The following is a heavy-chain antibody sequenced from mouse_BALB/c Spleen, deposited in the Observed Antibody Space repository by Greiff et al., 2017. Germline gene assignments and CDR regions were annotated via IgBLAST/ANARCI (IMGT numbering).Heavy chain of an antibody. CDR3: ARQGEGFAY. Sequence: EVQVVESGGGLVKPGGSLKLSCAASGFAFSSYDMSWVRQTPEKRLEWVAYISSGGGSTYYPDTVKGRFTISRDNAKNTLYLQMSSLKSEDTAMYYCARQGEGFAYWGQGTLVTVSA. CDR2: ISSGGGST. J-gene: IGHJ3*01. V-gene: IGHV5-12-1*01. CDR1: GFAFSSYD.